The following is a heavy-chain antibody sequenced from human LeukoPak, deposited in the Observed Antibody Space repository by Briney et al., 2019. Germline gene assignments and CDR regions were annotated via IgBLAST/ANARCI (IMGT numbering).Heavy chain of an antibody. Sequence: PGGSVRLFCGASGFTFRSCVMHCVPQAPGKGLEVVAFIRYDGSDKYYADSVKGRFTISRDNSKNTLYLQMNSLRAEDTAIYYCAKDGLGGFGDYMDVWGKGTTVTISS. CDR2: IRYDGSDK. CDR3: AKDGLGGFGDYMDV. D-gene: IGHD3-10*01. V-gene: IGHV3-30*02. CDR1: GFTFRSCV. J-gene: IGHJ6*03.